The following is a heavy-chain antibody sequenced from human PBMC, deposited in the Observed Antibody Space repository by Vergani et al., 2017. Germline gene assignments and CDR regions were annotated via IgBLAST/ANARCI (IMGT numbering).Heavy chain of an antibody. CDR3: SRDNKQLRPRAFHL. V-gene: IGHV4-61*02. D-gene: IGHD4-23*01. J-gene: IGHJ3*01. CDR1: GASINNDFYY. CDR2: IYVSGIT. Sequence: QVQLQESGPGLVKPSQTLSLTCTVSGASINNDFYYWHWIRQPAGKGLEWIGRIYVSGITDYNSFLQSRVSMSVDTAKNQFSLTLTPVTAADTAVYYCSRDNKQLRPRAFHLLRQGTMVTVSS.